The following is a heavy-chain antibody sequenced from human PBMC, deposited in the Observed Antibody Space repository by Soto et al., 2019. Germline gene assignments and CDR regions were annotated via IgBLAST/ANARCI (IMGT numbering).Heavy chain of an antibody. J-gene: IGHJ4*02. D-gene: IGHD4-17*01. CDR2: IYYSGST. CDR3: ARSPIDDYDLRLVYLDY. V-gene: IGHV4-31*03. Sequence: SETLSLTCTVSGGSISSGGYYWSWIRQHPGKGLEWIGYIYYSGSTYYNPSLKSRVTISVDTSKNQFSLKLSSVTAADTAVYYCARSPIDDYDLRLVYLDYWGQGTLVTVSS. CDR1: GGSISSGGYY.